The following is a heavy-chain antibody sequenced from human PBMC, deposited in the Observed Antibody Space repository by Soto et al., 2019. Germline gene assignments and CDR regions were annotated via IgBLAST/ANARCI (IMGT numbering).Heavy chain of an antibody. CDR1: GFTFSSYA. J-gene: IGHJ4*02. Sequence: EVQLLDSGGGLVQPGGSLRLSCAASGFTFSSYAMNWVRQAPGKGLEWVSVISGSGGSTYYADSMKGRFTISRDNSKNTLYLQMNSLRAEDTAVYYCARRGPGTYFDYWGQGTLVTVSS. CDR2: ISGSGGST. CDR3: ARRGPGTYFDY. D-gene: IGHD6-13*01. V-gene: IGHV3-23*01.